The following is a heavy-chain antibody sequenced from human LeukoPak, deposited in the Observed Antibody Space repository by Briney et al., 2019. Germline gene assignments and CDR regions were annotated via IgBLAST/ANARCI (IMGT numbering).Heavy chain of an antibody. J-gene: IGHJ4*02. V-gene: IGHV3-23*01. CDR1: GFTFSSYA. CDR2: ISGSGGST. Sequence: PGGSLRLSCAASGFTFSSYAMSWVRQAPGKGLEWVSAISGSGGSTYYADSVKGRFTISRDNSKNTLYLQMNSLRAEDTAVYYCAIYDSSGYYPPFDYWGQGTLVTVSS. CDR3: AIYDSSGYYPPFDY. D-gene: IGHD3-22*01.